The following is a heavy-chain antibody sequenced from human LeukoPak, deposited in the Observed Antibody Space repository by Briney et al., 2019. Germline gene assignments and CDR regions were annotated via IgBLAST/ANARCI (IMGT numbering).Heavy chain of an antibody. CDR1: GXSLSTSGGG. V-gene: IGHV2-5*02. Sequence: GATXVKPTRTLTLTCTFSGXSLSTSGGGVXXIXQPPGKALEWLAVIYWEDDRRYSPTLKSRLTITKDTSKNQVVLTMTNMDPVDTATYYCARSPYSSSSIDFWGPGTLVTVSS. CDR3: ARSPYSSSSIDF. D-gene: IGHD6-6*01. CDR2: IYWEDDR. J-gene: IGHJ4*02.